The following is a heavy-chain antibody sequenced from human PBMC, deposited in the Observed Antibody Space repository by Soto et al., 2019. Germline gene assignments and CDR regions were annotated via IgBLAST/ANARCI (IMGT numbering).Heavy chain of an antibody. CDR2: LNPNGGNT. Sequence: ASVKVSCKVSGYTLTELSMHWVRQAPGKGLEWMGGLNPNGGNTGYAQKFQGRVTMTRNTSIGTAYMELSSLRSEDTAVYYCARCLRYCSSTSCYARLYYYYYMDVWGKGTTVTVSS. D-gene: IGHD2-2*01. V-gene: IGHV1-24*01. CDR3: ARCLRYCSSTSCYARLYYYYYMDV. J-gene: IGHJ6*03. CDR1: GYTLTELS.